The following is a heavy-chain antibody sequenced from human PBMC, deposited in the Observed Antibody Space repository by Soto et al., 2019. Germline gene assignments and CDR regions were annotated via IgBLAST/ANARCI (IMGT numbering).Heavy chain of an antibody. CDR1: GFTVSSYW. D-gene: IGHD3-10*01. Sequence: EVQLVESGGGLVQPGGSLRLSCAASGFTVSSYWMTWVRQAPGKGLEWVANIKQDGSEKYYVDSVKGRFTISRDNARNSLFLQINSLSAEDTAVYYCARGYYYGTGSFSPENYLEVWGKGTRVTVSS. CDR2: IKQDGSEK. J-gene: IGHJ6*03. CDR3: ARGYYYGTGSFSPENYLEV. V-gene: IGHV3-7*01.